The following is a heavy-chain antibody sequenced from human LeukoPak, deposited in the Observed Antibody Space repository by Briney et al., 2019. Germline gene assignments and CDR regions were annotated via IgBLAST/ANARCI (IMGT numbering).Heavy chain of an antibody. V-gene: IGHV3-23*01. CDR3: AKSKRAYCSSTSCFFDY. J-gene: IGHJ4*02. D-gene: IGHD2-2*01. Sequence: HPGGSLRLSCAASGFTFSSYAMSWVRQAPGKGLEWVSAISGSGGSTYYADSVKGRFTISRDNSKNTLYLQMNSLRAEDTVVYYCAKSKRAYCSSTSCFFDYWGQGTLVTVSS. CDR1: GFTFSSYA. CDR2: ISGSGGST.